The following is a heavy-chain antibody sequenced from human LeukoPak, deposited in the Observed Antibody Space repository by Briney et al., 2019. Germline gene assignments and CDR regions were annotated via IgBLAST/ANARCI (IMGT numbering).Heavy chain of an antibody. Sequence: PGGSLRLSCAASGFTFSSYAMSWVRQAPGKGREWVSAISGRGGSTYYADSVKGRFTISRDNSKNTLYLQMNSLRAEDTAVYYCAKATQGDIVVVPAASMDVWGKGTTVTVSS. CDR1: GFTFSSYA. D-gene: IGHD2-2*01. J-gene: IGHJ6*03. CDR3: AKATQGDIVVVPAASMDV. CDR2: ISGRGGST. V-gene: IGHV3-23*01.